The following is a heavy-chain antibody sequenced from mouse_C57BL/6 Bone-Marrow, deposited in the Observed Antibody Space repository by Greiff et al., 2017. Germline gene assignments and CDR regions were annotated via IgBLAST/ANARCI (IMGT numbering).Heavy chain of an antibody. CDR2: IYPRSGNT. Sequence: QVQLQQSGAELARPGASVKLSCKASGYTFTSYGISWVKQRTGQGLEWIGEIYPRSGNTYYNEKFKGKATLTADKSSSTAYMELRSLTSEDSAVYFCARDYYGRSYGDYYAMDYWGQGTSVTVSS. D-gene: IGHD1-1*01. V-gene: IGHV1-81*01. CDR3: ARDYYGRSYGDYYAMDY. J-gene: IGHJ4*01. CDR1: GYTFTSYG.